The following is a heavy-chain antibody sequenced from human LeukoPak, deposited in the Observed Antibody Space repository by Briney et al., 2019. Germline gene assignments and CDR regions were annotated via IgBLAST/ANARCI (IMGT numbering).Heavy chain of an antibody. CDR1: GGSISSYY. V-gene: IGHV4-59*08. CDR2: IYYSGST. D-gene: IGHD2-15*01. J-gene: IGHJ4*02. Sequence: ETLSLTCTVSGGSISSYYWSWIRQPAGKGLEWIGYIYYSGSTNYSPSLKSRVTISVDTSKNQFSLKLSSVTAADTAVYYCARHFCSGGSCRLFDYWGQGTLVTVSS. CDR3: ARHFCSGGSCRLFDY.